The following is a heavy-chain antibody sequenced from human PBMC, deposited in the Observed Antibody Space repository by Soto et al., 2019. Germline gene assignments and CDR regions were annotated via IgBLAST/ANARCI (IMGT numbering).Heavy chain of an antibody. CDR2: ISGSGGST. J-gene: IGHJ4*02. CDR3: AKDGSYSNYGPYFDY. CDR1: GFTFSSYA. D-gene: IGHD4-4*01. Sequence: PGGSLRLSCAASGFTFSSYAMSWVRQAPGKGLEWVSAISGSGGSTYYADSVKGRFTISRDNSKNTLYLQMNSLRAEDTAVYYCAKDGSYSNYGPYFDYWGQGTLVTVSS. V-gene: IGHV3-23*01.